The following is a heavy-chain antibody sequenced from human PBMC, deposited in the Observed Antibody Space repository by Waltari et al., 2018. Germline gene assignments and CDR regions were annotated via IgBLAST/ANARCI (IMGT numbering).Heavy chain of an antibody. D-gene: IGHD3-9*01. J-gene: IGHJ4*02. CDR2: VFNSGRT. CDR1: GDSINNHS. CDR3: ARRTSDSLTGHSIWDF. V-gene: IGHV4-59*08. Sequence: QVLLQESGPGLVKPSETLSLTCTVSGDSINNHSWSWIRQSPGKGIDWIGWVFNSGRTAYKPPRKSRATISADTPNNQLFLSLRSGTAADTAVYYCARRTSDSLTGHSIWDFWGQGAPVTVSS.